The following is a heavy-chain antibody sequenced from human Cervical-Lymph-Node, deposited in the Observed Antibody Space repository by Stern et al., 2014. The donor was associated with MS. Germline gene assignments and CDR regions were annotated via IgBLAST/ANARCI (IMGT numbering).Heavy chain of an antibody. CDR3: EKGINDGNYSYYYYYGMDV. V-gene: IGHV3-23*04. CDR2: ISGSGGST. Sequence: VQLVESGGGLVQPGGSLRLSCAASGFTFSSYAMSWVRQAPGKGLEWVSAISGSGGSTYYADSVKGRFTISRDNSKNTLYLQINSLRAEDTAVYYCEKGINDGNYSYYYYYGMDVWGQGTTVTVSS. CDR1: GFTFSSYA. D-gene: IGHD4-17*01. J-gene: IGHJ6*01.